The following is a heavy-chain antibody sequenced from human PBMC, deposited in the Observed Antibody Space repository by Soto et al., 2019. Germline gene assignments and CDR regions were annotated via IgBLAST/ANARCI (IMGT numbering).Heavy chain of an antibody. J-gene: IGHJ5*02. CDR1: GGTFSSYA. Sequence: GASVKVSCKASGGTFSSYAISWVRQAPGQGLEWMGGIIPIFGTANHAQKFQGRVTITADESTSTAYMELSSLRSEDTAGYYCARSSGGVFGIIIEGSNWLAPWGQGSLVTVSS. V-gene: IGHV1-69*13. CDR2: IIPIFGTA. CDR3: ARSSGGVFGIIIEGSNWLAP. D-gene: IGHD3-16*02.